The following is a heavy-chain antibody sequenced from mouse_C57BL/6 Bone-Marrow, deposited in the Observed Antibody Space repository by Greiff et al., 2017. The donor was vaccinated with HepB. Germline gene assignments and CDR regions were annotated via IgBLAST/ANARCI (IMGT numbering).Heavy chain of an antibody. CDR3: ARSTHFRGFAY. V-gene: IGHV1-18*01. CDR1: GYTFTDYN. CDR2: INPNNGGT. J-gene: IGHJ3*01. Sequence: DVKLQESGPELVKPGASVKIPCKASGYTFTDYNMDWVKQSHGKSLEWIGDINPNNGGTIYNQKFKGKATLTVDKSSSTAYMELRSLTSEDTAVYYCARSTHFRGFAYWGQGTLVTVSA.